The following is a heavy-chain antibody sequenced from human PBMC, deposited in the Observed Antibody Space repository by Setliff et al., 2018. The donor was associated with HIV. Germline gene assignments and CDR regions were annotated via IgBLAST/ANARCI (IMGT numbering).Heavy chain of an antibody. J-gene: IGHJ4*02. D-gene: IGHD6-13*01. V-gene: IGHV1-69*04. CDR3: ARDRGVIATHPFDY. CDR2: IIPILGIA. Sequence: SVKVSCKASGGTFSSYAISWVRQAPGQGLEWMGRIIPILGIANYAQKFQGRVTITADKSTSTAYMELSSLRSEDTAVYYCARDRGVIATHPFDYWGQGTLVTVSS. CDR1: GGTFSSYA.